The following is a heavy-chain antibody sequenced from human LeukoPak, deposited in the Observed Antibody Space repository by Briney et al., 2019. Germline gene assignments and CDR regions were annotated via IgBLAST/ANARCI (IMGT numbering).Heavy chain of an antibody. CDR2: ISGSGGST. D-gene: IGHD1-1*01. J-gene: IGHJ5*02. CDR1: GFTVSNKY. Sequence: GGSLRLSCAASGFTVSNKYMTWVRQAPGKGLEWVSAISGSGGSTYYADSVKGRFTISRDNSKNTLYLQMNSLRAEDTAVYYCAKDALKLERRFWFDPWGQGTLVTVSS. CDR3: AKDALKLERRFWFDP. V-gene: IGHV3-23*01.